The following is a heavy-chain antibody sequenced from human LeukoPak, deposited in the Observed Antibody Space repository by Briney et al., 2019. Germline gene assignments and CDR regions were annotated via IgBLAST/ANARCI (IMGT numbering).Heavy chain of an antibody. CDR2: ISYDGSNK. CDR1: GFTFSSYG. V-gene: IGHV3-30*18. J-gene: IGHJ4*02. Sequence: SGGSLRLSCAASGFTFSSYGMHWVRQAPGKGLEWVAVISYDGSNKYYADSVKGRFTISRDNSKNTLYLQMNSLRAEDTAVYYCAKAHSGSFDYWGQGTLVTVSS. D-gene: IGHD5-12*01. CDR3: AKAHSGSFDY.